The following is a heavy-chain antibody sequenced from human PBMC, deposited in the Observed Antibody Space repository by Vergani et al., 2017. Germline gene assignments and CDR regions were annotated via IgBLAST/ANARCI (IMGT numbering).Heavy chain of an antibody. Sequence: EVQLLESGGGLVQPGGSLRLPCAASGFTFSSYAMSWVRQAPGTGLEWVSASSGSGGSTYYSDAVKGRFTISRDNSQNTLYLQMNSLRAEDTAVYYCANDPQGGIAARPRYYFDYWGQGTLVTVSS. J-gene: IGHJ4*02. CDR2: SSGSGGST. CDR1: GFTFSSYA. V-gene: IGHV3-23*01. CDR3: ANDPQGGIAARPRYYFDY. D-gene: IGHD6-6*01.